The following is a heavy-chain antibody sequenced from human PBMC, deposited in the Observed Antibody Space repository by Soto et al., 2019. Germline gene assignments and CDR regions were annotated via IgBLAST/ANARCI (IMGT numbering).Heavy chain of an antibody. D-gene: IGHD2-8*02. CDR1: GLSITSRGYS. Sequence: SDTLSLTCAVSGLSITSRGYSCSCIRQPPGKGLEWIGYIYHSGSTYYNPSLKSRVTISVDRSKNQFSLKLSSVTAADTAIYYCARQVTGLMGYAYDIWGQGTMVT. V-gene: IGHV4-30-2*01. CDR3: ARQVTGLMGYAYDI. CDR2: IYHSGST. J-gene: IGHJ3*02.